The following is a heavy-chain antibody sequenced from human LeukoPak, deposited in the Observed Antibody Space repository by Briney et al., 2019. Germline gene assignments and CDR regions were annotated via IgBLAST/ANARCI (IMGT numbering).Heavy chain of an antibody. CDR2: ISSRSTTI. D-gene: IGHD1-26*01. CDR3: AKGSLAVPTTPFDF. V-gene: IGHV3-11*01. Sequence: YPGGSLILSCTASGFPFSDSFMGWMRQFPGKGLEFIAYISSRSTTIYYADSVKGRFTISRDNAKNSVYLQMDSLRVDDTAVFFCAKGSLAVPTTPFDFWGQGTVVTVSS. CDR1: GFPFSDSF. J-gene: IGHJ4*02.